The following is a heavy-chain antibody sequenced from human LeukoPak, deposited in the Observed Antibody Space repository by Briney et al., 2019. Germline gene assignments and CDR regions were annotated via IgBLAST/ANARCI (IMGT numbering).Heavy chain of an antibody. CDR3: ARASGWYGAFDI. CDR1: GGSISSYY. J-gene: IGHJ3*02. D-gene: IGHD6-19*01. Sequence: SETLSLTCTVSGGSISSYYWSWIRQPPGKGLEWIGYIYYSGSTNYNPSLKSRVTISVDTSKNQFSLKLSSMTAAGTAVYYCARASGWYGAFDIWGQGTMVTVSS. V-gene: IGHV4-59*01. CDR2: IYYSGST.